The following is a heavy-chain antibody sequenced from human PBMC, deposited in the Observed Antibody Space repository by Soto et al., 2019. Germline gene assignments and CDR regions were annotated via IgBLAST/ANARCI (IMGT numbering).Heavy chain of an antibody. V-gene: IGHV1-3*01. CDR2: INAGNGNT. Sequence: ASVKVSCKASGYTFTSYAMHWVRQAPGQRLEWMGWINAGNGNTKYSQKFQGRVTITRDTSASTAYMELSSLRSEDTAVYYCARVFQTSYYYGSGSHRNYYYYMDVWGKGTTGTVSS. CDR1: GYTFTSYA. D-gene: IGHD3-10*01. J-gene: IGHJ6*03. CDR3: ARVFQTSYYYGSGSHRNYYYYMDV.